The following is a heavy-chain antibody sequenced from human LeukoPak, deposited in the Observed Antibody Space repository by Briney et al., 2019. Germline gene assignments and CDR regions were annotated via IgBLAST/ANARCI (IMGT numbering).Heavy chain of an antibody. D-gene: IGHD6-19*01. CDR3: ARVDTSGWHYFDD. Sequence: SETLPLTCTVSGGSISNYYWSWIRQPAGKGLEWIGHIYTSASTNYNPSLKSRVTMSLDTSKNQFSLELNSVTAADTAAYYCARVDTSGWHYFDDWGQGTLVTVSS. CDR1: GGSISNYY. CDR2: IYTSAST. V-gene: IGHV4-4*07. J-gene: IGHJ4*02.